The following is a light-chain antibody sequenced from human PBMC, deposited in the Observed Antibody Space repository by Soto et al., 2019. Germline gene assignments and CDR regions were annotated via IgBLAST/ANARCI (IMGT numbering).Light chain of an antibody. CDR3: CSYVGARTYV. CDR2: GNG. CDR1: SSNIGAGHD. Sequence: QSVLTQPPSVSGAPGQRVTISCTGSSSNIGAGHDVHWYQQLPGTAPKLLIYGNGNRPSGVPDRFSGSKSGNTASLTISGLQADDEADYYCCSYVGARTYVFAAGTKLTVL. J-gene: IGLJ1*01. V-gene: IGLV1-40*01.